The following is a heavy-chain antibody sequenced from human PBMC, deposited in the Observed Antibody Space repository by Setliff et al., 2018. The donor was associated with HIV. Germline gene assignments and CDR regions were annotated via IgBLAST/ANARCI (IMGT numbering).Heavy chain of an antibody. CDR2: ISYSGST. Sequence: PSETLSLTCAVYGGSFSDYSWSWIRQPPGKGLEWIGEISYSGSTNHNPSLKSRVTMSVDTSKNQFSLSLSSVTAADTAVYFCARDPGYTSGSTFHFDYWGQGTLVTVSS. D-gene: IGHD5-18*01. J-gene: IGHJ4*02. V-gene: IGHV4-34*01. CDR1: GGSFSDYS. CDR3: ARDPGYTSGSTFHFDY.